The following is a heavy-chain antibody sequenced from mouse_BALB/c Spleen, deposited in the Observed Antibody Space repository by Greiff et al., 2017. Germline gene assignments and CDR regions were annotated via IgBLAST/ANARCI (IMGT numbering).Heavy chain of an antibody. V-gene: IGHV5-4*02. Sequence: DVKLVESGGGLVKPGGSLKLSCAASGFTFSDYYMYWVRQTPEKRLEWVATISDGGSYTYYPDSVKGRFTISRDNAKNNLYLQMSSLKSEDTAMYYCARGVRPHYYAMDYWGQGTSVTVSS. CDR3: ARGVRPHYYAMDY. CDR2: ISDGGSYT. D-gene: IGHD1-2*01. J-gene: IGHJ4*01. CDR1: GFTFSDYY.